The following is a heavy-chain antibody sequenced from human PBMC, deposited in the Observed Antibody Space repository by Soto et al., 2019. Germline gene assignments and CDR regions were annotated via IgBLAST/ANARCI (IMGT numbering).Heavy chain of an antibody. V-gene: IGHV4-34*01. CDR3: ARGRGLTGTTYYYYGMDV. Sequence: TSETLSLTCAVYGGSFSGYYWSWIRQPPGKGLEWIGEINHSGSTNYNPSLKSRVTISVDTSKNQFSLKLSSVTAADTAVYYCARGRGLTGTTYYYYGMDVWGQGTTVTVSS. J-gene: IGHJ6*02. CDR2: INHSGST. CDR1: GGSFSGYY. D-gene: IGHD1-7*01.